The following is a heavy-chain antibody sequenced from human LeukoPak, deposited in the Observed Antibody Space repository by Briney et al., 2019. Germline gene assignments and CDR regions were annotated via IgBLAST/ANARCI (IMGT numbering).Heavy chain of an antibody. J-gene: IGHJ4*02. Sequence: SSETLSLTCTVSGGSISTYYRTWIRQPPGKGLEWIGYIYYSGSTNYNPSLKSRVTISVDTSKNQFSLKLSSVTAADTAVYYCARVDTAMETYFDYWGQGTLVTVSS. D-gene: IGHD5-18*01. CDR2: IYYSGST. V-gene: IGHV4-59*01. CDR1: GGSISTYY. CDR3: ARVDTAMETYFDY.